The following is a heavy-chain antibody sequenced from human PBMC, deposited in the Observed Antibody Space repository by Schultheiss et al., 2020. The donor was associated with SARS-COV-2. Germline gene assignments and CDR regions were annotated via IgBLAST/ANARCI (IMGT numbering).Heavy chain of an antibody. Sequence: GESLKISCAASGFTFSSYSMNWVRQAPGKGLEWVSSISSSSSYIYYADSVKGRFTISRDNAKNSLYLQMNSLRAEDTAVYYCARAIRSAFDIWGQGTMVTVSS. V-gene: IGHV3-21*01. D-gene: IGHD3-3*01. CDR3: ARAIRSAFDI. J-gene: IGHJ3*02. CDR1: GFTFSSYS. CDR2: ISSSSSYI.